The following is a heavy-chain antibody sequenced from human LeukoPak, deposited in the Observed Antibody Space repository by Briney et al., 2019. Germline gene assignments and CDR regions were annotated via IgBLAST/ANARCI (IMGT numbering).Heavy chain of an antibody. D-gene: IGHD3-10*01. V-gene: IGHV1-2*02. CDR2: INPNSGGT. CDR3: ARAGAMVRGVIIGWFDL. Sequence: GASVKVSCKASGYTFTGYYMHWVRQAPGQGLEWMGWINPNSGGTNYAQKFQGRVTMTRDTSISTAYMELSRLRSDDTAVYYCARAGAMVRGVIIGWFDLWGQGTLVTVSS. J-gene: IGHJ5*02. CDR1: GYTFTGYY.